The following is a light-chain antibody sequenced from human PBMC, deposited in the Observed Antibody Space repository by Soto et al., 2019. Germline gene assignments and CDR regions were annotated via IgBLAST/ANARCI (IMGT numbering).Light chain of an antibody. Sequence: EIVLTQSPGTLSLSPGERATLSCRASQSVPRSYLAWYQQKPGQAPRLLIYGTSSRATGIPDRFSGSGSGTDFTLTISRLEPEDFAVYYCQQYLSSPEITFGQGTRLEI. CDR2: GTS. CDR3: QQYLSSPEIT. V-gene: IGKV3-20*01. J-gene: IGKJ5*01. CDR1: QSVPRSY.